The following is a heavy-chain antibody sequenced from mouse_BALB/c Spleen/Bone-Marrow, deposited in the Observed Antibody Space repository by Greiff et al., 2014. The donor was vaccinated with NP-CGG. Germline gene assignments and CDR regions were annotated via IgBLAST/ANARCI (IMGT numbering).Heavy chain of an antibody. V-gene: IGHV2-9*02. J-gene: IGHJ2*01. D-gene: IGHD1-2*01. Sequence: VMLVESGPGLVAPSQTLSITCTVSGFSLTSYGVHWVRQSPGKGLEWLGVIWAGGSTNYNSALMSRLSISKDNSKSQVFLKMNSLQTDDTAMYYCARYYYGFLDYWGQGTTHTVSS. CDR2: IWAGGST. CDR3: ARYYYGFLDY. CDR1: GFSLTSYG.